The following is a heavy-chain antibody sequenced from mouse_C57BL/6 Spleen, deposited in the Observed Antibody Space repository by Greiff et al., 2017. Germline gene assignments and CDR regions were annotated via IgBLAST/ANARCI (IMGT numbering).Heavy chain of an antibody. J-gene: IGHJ2*01. CDR1: GYSFTGYF. Sequence: DVKLQESGPELVKPGASVKISCKASGYSFTGYFMNWVMQSHGKSLEWIGRINPYNGDTFYNQKFKGKATLTVDKSSSTAHMELRSLTSEDSAVYYCARGGYYFDYWGQGTTLTVSS. CDR2: INPYNGDT. CDR3: ARGGYYFDY. V-gene: IGHV1-20*01.